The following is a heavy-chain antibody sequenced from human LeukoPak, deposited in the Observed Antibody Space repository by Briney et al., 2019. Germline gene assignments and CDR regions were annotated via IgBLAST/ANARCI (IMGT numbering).Heavy chain of an antibody. J-gene: IGHJ3*02. Sequence: SETLSLTCTVSGDSISSGSHFWFWIRQPAGKGLEWIGRISSSGSTNYNPSLKSRVTISVDTFKNQFSLKLSSVTAADTAVYFCARGPYSYDSSGAFDIWGQGTMVTVSS. CDR3: ARGPYSYDSSGAFDI. V-gene: IGHV4-61*02. D-gene: IGHD3-22*01. CDR2: ISSSGST. CDR1: GDSISSGSHF.